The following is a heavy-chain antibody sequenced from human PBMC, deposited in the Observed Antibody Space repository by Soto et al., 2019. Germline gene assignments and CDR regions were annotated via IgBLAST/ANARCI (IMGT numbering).Heavy chain of an antibody. CDR1: VFPFTHAL. CDR3: TTDSNYDIFTGYLHYFDY. Sequence: WGSVILSGAASVFPFTHALMNWVRPAPGKGLEWVGRIKSKTDGGTTDYAAPVKGRFTISRDDSKNTLYLQMNSLKTEDTAVYYCTTDSNYDIFTGYLHYFDYWGQGTLVTVS. CDR2: IKSKTDGGTT. J-gene: IGHJ4*02. D-gene: IGHD3-9*01. V-gene: IGHV3-15*07.